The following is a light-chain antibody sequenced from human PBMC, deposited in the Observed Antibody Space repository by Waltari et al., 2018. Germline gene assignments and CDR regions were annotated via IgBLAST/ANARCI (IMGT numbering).Light chain of an antibody. CDR2: KDN. J-gene: IGLJ2*01. CDR3: QSADSSLVV. CDR1: VFPRKY. Sequence: SYELTQPPSVSVSPGQTARITCSGDVFPRKYAYWYQQKPGQAPVMVIYKDNERPAGIPEGFSGSSSGRSATLTISGAQAEDEADYYCQSADSSLVVFGGGTKLTVL. V-gene: IGLV3-25*03.